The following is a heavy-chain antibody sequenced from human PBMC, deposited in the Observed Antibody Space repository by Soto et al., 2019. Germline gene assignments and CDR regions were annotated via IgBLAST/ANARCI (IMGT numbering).Heavy chain of an antibody. CDR1: GYSFTSYW. D-gene: IGHD2-2*01. CDR2: IYPGDSDT. CDR3: ARLGAYCSSTSCYENYYYYYMDV. J-gene: IGHJ6*03. Sequence: PGESLKISCKGSGYSFTSYWIGWVRQMPGKGLEWMGIIYPGDSDTRYSPSFQGQVTISADKSISTAYLQWSSLKASDTAMYYCARLGAYCSSTSCYENYYYYYMDVWGKGTTVTVS. V-gene: IGHV5-51*01.